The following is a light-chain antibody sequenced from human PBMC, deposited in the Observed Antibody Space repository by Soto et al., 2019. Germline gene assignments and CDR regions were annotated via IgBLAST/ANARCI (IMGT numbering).Light chain of an antibody. CDR2: EAS. CDR3: QHYYGYYT. CDR1: QSISGS. V-gene: IGKV1-5*03. J-gene: IGKJ1*01. Sequence: DIQMTQSPSTLSASVGDRVTITCRASQSISGSLAWYQQKPGKAPKLLIYEASNLKSGVPSRVTSRVCGTESAITVCSTKPDHSAKDYGQHYYGYYTFGQ.